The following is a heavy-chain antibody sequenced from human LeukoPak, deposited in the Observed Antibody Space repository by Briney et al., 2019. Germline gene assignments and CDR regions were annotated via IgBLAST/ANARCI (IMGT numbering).Heavy chain of an antibody. CDR1: GGSLSSGSSY. V-gene: IGHV4-61*02. D-gene: IGHD4/OR15-4a*01. Sequence: PSETLSLTCTVSGGSLSSGSSYWSWIRQPAGKGLEWIGCIYTSGSTNYNPSLKSRFTISVDTSKNQFSLQLNSVTAAAAAVYYCGRGLWWPSPDGLDYWGQGTLVTVSS. CDR2: IYTSGST. CDR3: GRGLWWPSPDGLDY. J-gene: IGHJ4*02.